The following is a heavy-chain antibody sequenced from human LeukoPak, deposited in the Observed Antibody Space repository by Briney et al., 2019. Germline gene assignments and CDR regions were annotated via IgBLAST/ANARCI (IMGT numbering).Heavy chain of an antibody. CDR2: INNDGTSR. V-gene: IGHV3-74*01. CDR1: GFTFTRYW. J-gene: IGHJ4*02. Sequence: GGSLRLSCAASGFTFTRYWMHWVRQAPGRGLVWVSRINNDGTSRSYADSVKGRFTISRDNAKNTLYLQMNSLRAEDTAVYYCARGGEYSGLIGVDYWGQGNLVTVSS. D-gene: IGHD5-12*01. CDR3: ARGGEYSGLIGVDY.